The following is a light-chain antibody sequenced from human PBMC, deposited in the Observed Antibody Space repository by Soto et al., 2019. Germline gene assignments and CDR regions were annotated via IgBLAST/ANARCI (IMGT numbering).Light chain of an antibody. V-gene: IGKV3-20*01. CDR1: QSISSSF. J-gene: IGKJ5*01. Sequence: EVVMTQSPATLSLSPGERATLSCRASQSISSSFLAWYQQTPRQAPRLLIYGASSRATGIPDSLSGSASGTDFPLTINRLEPEDSAVYYCQQYGTSITFGHGTRLEIK. CDR2: GAS. CDR3: QQYGTSIT.